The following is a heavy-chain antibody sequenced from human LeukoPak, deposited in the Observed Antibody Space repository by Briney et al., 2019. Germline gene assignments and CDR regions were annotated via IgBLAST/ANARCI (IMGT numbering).Heavy chain of an antibody. CDR2: ISYDGSNK. CDR1: GFTFSSYG. CDR3: AKVASGQQLAPFDY. D-gene: IGHD6-13*01. J-gene: IGHJ4*02. V-gene: IGHV3-30*18. Sequence: GGSLRLSCAASGFTFSSYGMHWVRQAPGKGLEWVAVISYDGSNKYYADSVKGRFTISRDNSKNTLYLQMNSLRAEDTAVYYCAKVASGQQLAPFDYWGQGTLVTVSS.